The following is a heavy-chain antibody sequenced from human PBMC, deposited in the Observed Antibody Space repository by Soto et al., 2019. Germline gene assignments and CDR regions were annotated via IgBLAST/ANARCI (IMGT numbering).Heavy chain of an antibody. J-gene: IGHJ4*02. Sequence: PSETLSLSCTVPGGSISSYYWSWIRQPPGKGLEWIGYIYYSGSTNYNHSLKSRVTISVDTSKNQFSLKLSAVTAADRAVYYCTSGCPPTHSYLSSLYLDTFDYWGQGTLVTVSS. V-gene: IGHV4-59*12. CDR2: IYYSGST. CDR1: GGSISSYY. D-gene: IGHD3-3*01. CDR3: TSGCPPTHSYLSSLYLDTFDY.